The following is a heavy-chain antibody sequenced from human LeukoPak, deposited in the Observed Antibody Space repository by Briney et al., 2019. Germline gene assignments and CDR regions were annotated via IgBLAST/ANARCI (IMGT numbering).Heavy chain of an antibody. V-gene: IGHV3-74*01. CDR2: ITNDASST. J-gene: IGHJ6*04. CDR3: VRDSSVTRMDV. D-gene: IGHD4-17*01. Sequence: GGSLRLSCAASGFTFSSDWMHWARQAPGEGLVWVSRITNDASSTSYADSVKGRFTISRDNAKNTLYLEMSSLRAEDTAVYYCVRDSSVTRMDVWGKGTTVTVSS. CDR1: GFTFSSDW.